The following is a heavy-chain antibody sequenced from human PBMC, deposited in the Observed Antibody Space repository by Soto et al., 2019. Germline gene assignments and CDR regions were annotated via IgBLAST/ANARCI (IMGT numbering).Heavy chain of an antibody. V-gene: IGHV4-59*08. CDR3: ARHRSTMTTVTIYYYYYMDV. D-gene: IGHD4-4*01. CDR2: IYYSGST. Sequence: PSETLSLTCTVSGGSISSYYWSWIRQPPGKGLEWIGYIYYSGSTNYNPSLKSRVTISVDTSKNQFSLKLSSVTAADTAVYYCARHRSTMTTVTIYYYYYMDVWGKGTTVTVS. J-gene: IGHJ6*03. CDR1: GGSISSYY.